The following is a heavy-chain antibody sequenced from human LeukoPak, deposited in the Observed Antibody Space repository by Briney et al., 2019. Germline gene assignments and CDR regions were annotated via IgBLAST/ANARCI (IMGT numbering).Heavy chain of an antibody. J-gene: IGHJ4*02. CDR3: AGGRGYYDILTGYFPFGY. V-gene: IGHV4-34*01. D-gene: IGHD3-9*01. Sequence: PSETLSLTCAVYGGSFSGYYWSWIRQPPGKGLEWIGEINHSGSTNYNPSLKSRVTISVDTSKNQFSLKLSSVTAADTAVYYCAGGRGYYDILTGYFPFGYWGQGTLVTVSS. CDR2: INHSGST. CDR1: GGSFSGYY.